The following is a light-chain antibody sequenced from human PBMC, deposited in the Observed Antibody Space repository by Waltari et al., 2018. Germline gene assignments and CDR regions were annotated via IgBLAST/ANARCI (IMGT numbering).Light chain of an antibody. CDR3: CSYAGSGTYYVV. CDR1: NNDYDL. V-gene: IGLV2-23*02. Sequence: QSALTQPASVCGSPGQSITISCTGTNNDYDLVSWYQQHPGKAPQRTIFEVTKRPSGVSDRFTGSRSDNTASLTISGLQAEDEADYYCCSYAGSGTYYVVFGGGTKLTVL. J-gene: IGLJ2*01. CDR2: EVT.